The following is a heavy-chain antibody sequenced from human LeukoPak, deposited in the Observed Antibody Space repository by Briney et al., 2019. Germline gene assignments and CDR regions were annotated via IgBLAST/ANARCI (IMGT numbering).Heavy chain of an antibody. V-gene: IGHV1-8*03. CDR1: GYTFTSYD. CDR2: MNPNSGNT. D-gene: IGHD3-10*01. CDR3: ARGQYYYGPGSGDYFDY. Sequence: GASVKVSCKASGYTFTSYDINWVRQATGQGLEWMGGMNPNSGNTGYAQKFQGRVTITRNTSISTAYMELSSLRSEDTAVYYCARGQYYYGPGSGDYFDYWGQGTLVTVSS. J-gene: IGHJ4*02.